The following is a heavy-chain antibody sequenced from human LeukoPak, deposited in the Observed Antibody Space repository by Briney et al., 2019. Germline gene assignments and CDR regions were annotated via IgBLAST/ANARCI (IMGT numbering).Heavy chain of an antibody. CDR2: ICSSSRYI. CDR3: AREGDSGYVELDS. CDR1: VFTFSSYS. Sequence: PGGSLRLSCAASVFTFSSYSMNWVRQAPGKGLEWVSFICSSSRYIYYADSVKGRFTNSRDNAKNSLNLQMNSLRAEDTAVYYCAREGDSGYVELDSWGQGALVTVSS. D-gene: IGHD5-12*01. J-gene: IGHJ4*02. V-gene: IGHV3-21*01.